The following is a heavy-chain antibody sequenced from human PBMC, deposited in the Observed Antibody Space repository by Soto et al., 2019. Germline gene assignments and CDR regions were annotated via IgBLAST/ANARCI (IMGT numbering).Heavy chain of an antibody. CDR1: GGNIRSYG. D-gene: IGHD6-13*01. CDR3: ARRRPGIAAALDY. CDR2: IYYSGST. J-gene: IGHJ4*02. Sequence: SETQSLTSTVSGGNIRSYGWSWIRQPPGKGLEWIGYIYYSGSTNYNPSLKSRVTISVDTSKNQFSLKLSSVTAADTAVYYCARRRPGIAAALDYWGQGTLVTVSS. V-gene: IGHV4-59*08.